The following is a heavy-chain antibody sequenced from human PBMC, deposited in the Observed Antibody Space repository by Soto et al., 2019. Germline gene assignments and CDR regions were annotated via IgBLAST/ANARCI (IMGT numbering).Heavy chain of an antibody. Sequence: PSVTLSLTCTVSGGSISGYYWSWILQPPGKGLEWIGYMYNTGSTVYNPSFKSRVTISVDTSKNQFSLKLNSVTAADTAVYYCARDLWGYCGTDCYPLDVWGQGTTVT. CDR1: GGSISGYY. CDR3: ARDLWGYCGTDCYPLDV. D-gene: IGHD2-21*02. J-gene: IGHJ6*02. V-gene: IGHV4-59*01. CDR2: MYNTGST.